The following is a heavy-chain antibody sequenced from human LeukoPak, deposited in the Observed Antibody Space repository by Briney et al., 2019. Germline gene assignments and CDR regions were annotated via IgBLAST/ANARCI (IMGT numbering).Heavy chain of an antibody. CDR3: ARDRDWLLPYYYYYYYMDV. J-gene: IGHJ6*03. V-gene: IGHV1-18*01. CDR2: ISAYNGNT. Sequence: ASVKVSCKASGYTFTSYGISWVRHAPGQGLEWMGWISAYNGNTNYAQKLQGRVTMTTDTSTSTAYMELRSLRSDDTAVYYCARDRDWLLPYYYYYYYMDVWGKGTTVTVSS. D-gene: IGHD3/OR15-3a*01. CDR1: GYTFTSYG.